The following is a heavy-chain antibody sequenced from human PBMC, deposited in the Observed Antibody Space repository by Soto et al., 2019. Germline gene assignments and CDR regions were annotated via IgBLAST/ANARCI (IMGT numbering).Heavy chain of an antibody. D-gene: IGHD3-10*01. Sequence: QVQLVQSGAEVKRPGSSVKVSCKASGDTFTFYSINWVRQAPGLGLEWMGRINPILSMSNYAQRFQGRVTMPADKSTSTADMELSSLRSEDTAIYYCASSYGSGYRDFDYWGQGALVTVSS. CDR3: ASSYGSGYRDFDY. V-gene: IGHV1-69*02. J-gene: IGHJ4*02. CDR2: INPILSMS. CDR1: GDTFTFYS.